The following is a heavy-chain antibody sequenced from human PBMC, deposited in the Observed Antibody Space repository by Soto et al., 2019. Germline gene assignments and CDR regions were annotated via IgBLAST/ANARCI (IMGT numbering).Heavy chain of an antibody. V-gene: IGHV1-18*01. CDR3: ARCNGYRWLLSCILDY. J-gene: IGHJ4*02. CDR1: GYTFTNYG. CDR2: ISAYNGNT. D-gene: IGHD3-3*01. Sequence: ASVKVSCKASGYTFTNYGISWVRQAPGQGLVWMGWISAYNGNTNYAQKLQGRVTMTTDTSTSTAYMELRSLRSDDTAVYYCARCNGYRWLLSCILDYWGQGTLVTVSS.